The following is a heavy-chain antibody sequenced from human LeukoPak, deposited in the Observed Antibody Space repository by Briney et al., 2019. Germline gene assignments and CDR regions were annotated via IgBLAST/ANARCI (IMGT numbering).Heavy chain of an antibody. CDR2: IYTSGST. CDR3: ARDTANYYDSSGYYDY. V-gene: IGHV4-4*07. Sequence: SKTLSLTCTVSGGSISSYYWSWIRQPAGKGLEWIGRIYTSGSTNYNPSLKSRVTMSVDTSKNQFSLKLSSVTAADTAVYYCARDTANYYDSSGYYDYWGQGTLVTVSS. D-gene: IGHD3-22*01. CDR1: GGSISSYY. J-gene: IGHJ4*02.